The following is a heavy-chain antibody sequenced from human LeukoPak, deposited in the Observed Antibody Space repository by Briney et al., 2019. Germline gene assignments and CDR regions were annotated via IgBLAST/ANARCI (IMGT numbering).Heavy chain of an antibody. V-gene: IGHV4-59*01. D-gene: IGHD3-10*01. Sequence: PSETLSLTCTVSGGSISSYCWSWIRQPPGKGLEWIGNIRDRGGTKYNPSLKSRVTISPDTSKNEFSLRLSSVTAADTAVYYCARGRYLDVWGQGTTVTVSS. J-gene: IGHJ6*02. CDR2: IRDRGGT. CDR1: GGSISSYC. CDR3: ARGRYLDV.